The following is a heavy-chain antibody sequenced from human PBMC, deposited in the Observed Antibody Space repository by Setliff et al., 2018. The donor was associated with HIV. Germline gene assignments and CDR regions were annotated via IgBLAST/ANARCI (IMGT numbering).Heavy chain of an antibody. CDR1: GGSISSGSYY. CDR3: ARDPVITMMVGPRFYFDY. J-gene: IGHJ4*02. V-gene: IGHV4-61*02. CDR2: IFSSGST. Sequence: NPSETLSLTCTVSGGSISSGSYYWGWVRQPAGKGLEWIGRIFSSGSTSYNPSLKSRVTMSVDTSKNQFSLRLSSVTAADTAVYYCARDPVITMMVGPRFYFDYWGQGILVTVSS. D-gene: IGHD3-22*01.